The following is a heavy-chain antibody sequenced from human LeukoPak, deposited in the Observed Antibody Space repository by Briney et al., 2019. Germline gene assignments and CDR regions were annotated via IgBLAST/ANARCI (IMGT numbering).Heavy chain of an antibody. V-gene: IGHV3-53*01. D-gene: IGHD3-16*01. CDR1: GFTVSSNY. CDR3: AKEFEGGAFDI. J-gene: IGHJ3*02. CDR2: IYSGGST. Sequence: GGSLRLSCAASGFTVSSNYMSWVRQAPGKGLEWVSVIYSGGSTYYADSVKGRFTISRDNSKNTLYLQMNSLRAEDTAVYYCAKEFEGGAFDIRGQGTMVTVSS.